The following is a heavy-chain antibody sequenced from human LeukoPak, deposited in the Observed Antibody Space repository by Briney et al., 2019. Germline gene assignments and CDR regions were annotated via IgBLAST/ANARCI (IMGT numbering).Heavy chain of an antibody. D-gene: IGHD6-6*01. CDR2: ISAYNGNT. CDR3: ARITPSSSGPDDY. CDR1: GYTFTSCD. J-gene: IGHJ4*02. Sequence: ASVNVSCTASGYTFTSCDISWVRRAPGQGLEWMGWISAYNGNTNYAQKLQGRVTMTTDTSTSTAYMELRSLRSDDTAVYYCARITPSSSGPDDYWGQGTLVTVSS. V-gene: IGHV1-18*01.